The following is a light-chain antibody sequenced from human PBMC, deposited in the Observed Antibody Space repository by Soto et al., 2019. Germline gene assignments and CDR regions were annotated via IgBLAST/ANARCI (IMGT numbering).Light chain of an antibody. CDR2: EVT. CDR1: SSDVGGYKY. CDR3: SSFTSSNTCV. V-gene: IGLV2-14*01. J-gene: IGLJ3*02. Sequence: QSALTQPASVSGSPGQSITISCTGTSSDVGGYKYVSWYQQHPDKAPKLMIYEVTNRPSGVSNRFSGSKSGNTASLTISGLQAEDEADYYCSSFTSSNTCVFGGGTQLTVL.